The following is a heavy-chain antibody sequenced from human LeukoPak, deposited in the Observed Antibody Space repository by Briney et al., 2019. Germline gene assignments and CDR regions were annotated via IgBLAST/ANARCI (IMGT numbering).Heavy chain of an antibody. D-gene: IGHD4-23*01. J-gene: IGHJ6*03. CDR1: GFTFSYYS. CDR2: ISESGAHT. V-gene: IGHV3-21*06. Sequence: GGSLRLSCAASGFTFSYYSMNWVPQAPGKGLEWVSSISESGAHTFYADSVKGRFIVSRDNAQNSLYLEMNSLRLEDTAVYYCAKDMTTVVTPYYYYYMDVWGKGTPVTVSS. CDR3: AKDMTTVVTPYYYYYMDV.